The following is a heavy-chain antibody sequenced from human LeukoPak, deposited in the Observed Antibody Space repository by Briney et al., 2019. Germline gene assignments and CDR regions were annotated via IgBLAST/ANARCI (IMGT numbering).Heavy chain of an antibody. D-gene: IGHD4-11*01. CDR2: IYTSGST. CDR3: ARDSTVSGNYYYYMDV. Sequence: PSETLSLTCTVSGGSISSYYWSWIRQPAGKGLEWIGRIYTSGSTNYNPSLKSRVTMSVDTSKNQFSLKLSSVTAADTAVYYCARDSTVSGNYYYYMDVWGKGTTVTVSS. V-gene: IGHV4-4*07. CDR1: GGSISSYY. J-gene: IGHJ6*03.